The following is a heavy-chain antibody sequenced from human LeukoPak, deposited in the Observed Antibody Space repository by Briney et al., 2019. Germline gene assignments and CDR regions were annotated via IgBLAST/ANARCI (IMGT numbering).Heavy chain of an antibody. CDR2: IYSGDST. V-gene: IGHV3-66*01. J-gene: IGHJ4*02. Sequence: GGSLRLSCAASGFTVSSNYMSWVRQAPGKGLEWVSVIYSGDSTYYADSVKGRFRISRDNSKNTLYLQMNSLRAEDTAVYYCARDPSYYGSGSYLPYYFDYWGQGTLVTVSS. CDR1: GFTVSSNY. D-gene: IGHD3-10*01. CDR3: ARDPSYYGSGSYLPYYFDY.